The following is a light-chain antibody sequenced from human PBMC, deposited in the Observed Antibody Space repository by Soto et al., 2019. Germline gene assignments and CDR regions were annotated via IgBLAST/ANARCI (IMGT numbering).Light chain of an antibody. CDR3: QQYAGSPWT. V-gene: IGKV3-20*01. Sequence: EIVLTQSPCTLSFSPLERSTLSCRASQSVSSTYLAWYRQKPGQAPRLLIYGASSRATGIPDRFSGSGSGTDFTLIISRLEPEDFAVYYCQQYAGSPWTFGQGTKVDI. J-gene: IGKJ1*01. CDR2: GAS. CDR1: QSVSSTY.